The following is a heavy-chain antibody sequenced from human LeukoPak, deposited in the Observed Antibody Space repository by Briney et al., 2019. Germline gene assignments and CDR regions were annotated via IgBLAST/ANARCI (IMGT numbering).Heavy chain of an antibody. CDR2: IYYSGST. D-gene: IGHD3-3*01. V-gene: IGHV4-39*01. Sequence: SETLSLTCTVSGGSISNYYWGWIRQPPGKGLQWIGSIYYSGSTYYNPSLKSRVTISVDTSKNQFSLKLSSVTAADTAVYYCARQRRFPGQYMDVWGKGTTVTVSS. J-gene: IGHJ6*03. CDR3: ARQRRFPGQYMDV. CDR1: GGSISNYY.